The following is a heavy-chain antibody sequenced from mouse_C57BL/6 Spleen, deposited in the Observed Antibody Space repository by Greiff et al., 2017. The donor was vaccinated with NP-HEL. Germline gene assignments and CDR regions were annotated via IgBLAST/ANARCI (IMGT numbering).Heavy chain of an antibody. CDR1: GYTFTSYW. V-gene: IGHV1-69*01. J-gene: IGHJ4*01. Sequence: QVQLKQPGAELVMPGASVKLSCKASGYTFTSYWMHWVKQRPGQGLEWIGEIDPSDSYTNYNQKFKGKSPLTVDKSSSTAYMQLSSLTSEDSAVYYCAGNYGSSEDYAMDYWGQGTSVTVSS. D-gene: IGHD1-1*01. CDR3: AGNYGSSEDYAMDY. CDR2: IDPSDSYT.